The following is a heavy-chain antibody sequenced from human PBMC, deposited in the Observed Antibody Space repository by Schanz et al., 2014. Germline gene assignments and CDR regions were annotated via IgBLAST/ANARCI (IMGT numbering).Heavy chain of an antibody. Sequence: EVQLVESGGGLVQPGGSLRLSCAASGFTYSSYWMHWVRQAPGKGLVWVSTIDTAGSYTSYVDSVKGRFTISRDSPKNRLYLQMNSLRPEDSGVYYCARGVARERYSDWLELDYWGQGTLVTVSS. V-gene: IGHV3-74*01. J-gene: IGHJ4*02. D-gene: IGHD3-9*01. CDR2: IDTAGSYT. CDR3: ARGVARERYSDWLELDY. CDR1: GFTYSSYW.